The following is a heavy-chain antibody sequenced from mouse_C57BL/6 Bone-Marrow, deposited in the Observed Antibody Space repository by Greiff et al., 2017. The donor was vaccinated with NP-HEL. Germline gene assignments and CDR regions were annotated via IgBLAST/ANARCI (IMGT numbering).Heavy chain of an antibody. CDR1: GFTFSDYG. V-gene: IGHV5-17*01. CDR2: ISSGSSTL. Sequence: EVQGVESGGGLVKPGGSLKLSCAASGFTFSDYGMHWVHQAPEKGLEWVAYISSGSSTLYYADTVKGRFTISRDNAKNTLFLQMTSLRSEDTAMYYCARSYYGSSYHWYFDVWGTGTTVTVSS. D-gene: IGHD1-1*01. CDR3: ARSYYGSSYHWYFDV. J-gene: IGHJ1*03.